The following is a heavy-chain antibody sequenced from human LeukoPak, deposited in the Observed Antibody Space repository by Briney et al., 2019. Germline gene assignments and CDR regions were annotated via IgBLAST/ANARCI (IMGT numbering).Heavy chain of an antibody. D-gene: IGHD2-2*01. Sequence: EASVKASCKTSGYSFTTYTINWVRQAPGQGLEWVGWIRPHNDDTDYAQELQGRVTMTTDTSTSTAYMELRSLSSDDTAVYYCALIPYCTTATCYFLDYWGQGTLVTVSP. CDR3: ALIPYCTTATCYFLDY. CDR1: GYSFTTYT. V-gene: IGHV1-18*01. CDR2: IRPHNDDT. J-gene: IGHJ4*02.